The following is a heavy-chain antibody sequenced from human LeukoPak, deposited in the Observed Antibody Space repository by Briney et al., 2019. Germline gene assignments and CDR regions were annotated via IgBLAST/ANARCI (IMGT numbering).Heavy chain of an antibody. D-gene: IGHD6-19*01. Sequence: GASVKVSCKVSGYTLTELSMHWVRQAPGKGLEWMGGFDPEDGETIYAQKFQGRVTITADESTSTAYMELSSLRSEDTAVYYCATGTPQWLVPDYYYFDYWGQGTLVTVSS. CDR1: GYTLTELS. V-gene: IGHV1-24*01. CDR3: ATGTPQWLVPDYYYFDY. J-gene: IGHJ4*02. CDR2: FDPEDGET.